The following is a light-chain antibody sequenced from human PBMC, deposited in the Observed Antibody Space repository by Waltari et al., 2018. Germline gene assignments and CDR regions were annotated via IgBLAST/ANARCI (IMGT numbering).Light chain of an antibody. V-gene: IGKV1-8*01. J-gene: IGKJ1*01. CDR2: GAS. Sequence: AIRLTQSPSSFSASTVDRVTIACRASQGISTNLAWYQQKPGKAPKLLIYGASTLDSGVPSRFSGSGSGTDFTLTISSLQSEDFGSYYCQQSYSYPRTFGQGTKVEIK. CDR3: QQSYSYPRT. CDR1: QGISTN.